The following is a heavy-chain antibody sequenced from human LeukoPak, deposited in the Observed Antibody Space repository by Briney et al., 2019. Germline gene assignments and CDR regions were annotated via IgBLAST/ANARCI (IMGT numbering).Heavy chain of an antibody. J-gene: IGHJ3*02. CDR3: ARHGPRELGMPSDDAFDI. Sequence: GESLKISCKGSGYSFTSYWIGWVRQMPGKGLEWMGIIYPGDSDTRYSPSFQGQVTISADKSISTAYLQWSSLKASDTAMYYCARHGPRELGMPSDDAFDIWGQGTMVTVSS. V-gene: IGHV5-51*01. CDR2: IYPGDSDT. CDR1: GYSFTSYW. D-gene: IGHD7-27*01.